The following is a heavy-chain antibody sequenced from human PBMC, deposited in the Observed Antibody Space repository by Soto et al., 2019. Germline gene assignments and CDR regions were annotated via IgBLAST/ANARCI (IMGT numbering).Heavy chain of an antibody. CDR3: ARDMYYDLWSGLFDY. D-gene: IGHD3-3*01. J-gene: IGHJ4*02. CDR2: INAGNGNT. V-gene: IGHV1-3*05. CDR1: GYTFTSYA. Sequence: QVQLVQNGAEEKKPGASVKVSCKASGYTFTSYAMHWVRQAPGQRLEWMGWINAGNGNTKYSQKFQGRVTITRDTSASTAYMELSSLRSEDTAVYYCARDMYYDLWSGLFDYWGQGTLVTVSS.